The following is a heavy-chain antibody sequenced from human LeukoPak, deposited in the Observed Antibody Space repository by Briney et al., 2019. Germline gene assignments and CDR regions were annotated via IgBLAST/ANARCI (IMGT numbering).Heavy chain of an antibody. V-gene: IGHV1-18*01. Sequence: ASVKVSCKASGYTFTSYGISWVRQAPGQGLEWMGWISAYNGNTNYAQKLQGRVTMTTDTSTSTAYMELRSLRAEDTAVYYCARWGSLDYYYYMDVWGKGTTVTVSS. CDR3: ARWGSLDYYYYMDV. CDR2: ISAYNGNT. D-gene: IGHD7-27*01. J-gene: IGHJ6*03. CDR1: GYTFTSYG.